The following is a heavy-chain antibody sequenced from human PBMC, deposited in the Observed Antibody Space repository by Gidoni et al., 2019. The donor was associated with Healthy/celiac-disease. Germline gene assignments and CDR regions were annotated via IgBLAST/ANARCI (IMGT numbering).Heavy chain of an antibody. CDR3: ASGGDGYPSGMDV. CDR2: IYTSGST. Sequence: QVQLQESGPGLVKPSQTLSLTCPVSGGSISSGSYYWSWIRQPAGKGLEWIGRIYTSGSTNYNPSLKSRVTMSVDTSKNQFSLKLSSVTAADTAVYYCASGGDGYPSGMDVWGQGTTVTVSS. CDR1: GGSISSGSYY. D-gene: IGHD5-12*01. J-gene: IGHJ6*02. V-gene: IGHV4-61*02.